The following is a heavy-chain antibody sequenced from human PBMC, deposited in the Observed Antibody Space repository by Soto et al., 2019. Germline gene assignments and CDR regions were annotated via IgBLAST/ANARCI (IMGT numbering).Heavy chain of an antibody. CDR3: ARGTRSGSYFYYGLDV. J-gene: IGHJ6*02. CDR2: IIPIFGTT. Sequence: SVEVSCKASGGTFSSYAISWVRQAPGQGLEWMGGIIPIFGTTNYARRFQGRVTITADKSTSTAYMELRSLRSEDTAVSYCARGTRSGSYFYYGLDVWGQGTTVTVSS. V-gene: IGHV1-69*06. CDR1: GGTFSSYA. D-gene: IGHD1-26*01.